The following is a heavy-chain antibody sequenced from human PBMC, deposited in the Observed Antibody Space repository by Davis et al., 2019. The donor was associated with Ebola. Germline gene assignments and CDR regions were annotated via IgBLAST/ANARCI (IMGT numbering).Heavy chain of an antibody. J-gene: IGHJ4*02. CDR2: IDTNTGNP. Sequence: AASVKVSCKASGYTFTNYFIDWVRQAPGQGLEWMGRIDTNTGNPTYAQGFTGRFVFSLDTSVSTAYLQISSLKAEDTAVYYCARGPKYYYGSGSYYMNYWGQGTLVTVSS. CDR3: ARGPKYYYGSGSYYMNY. D-gene: IGHD3-10*01. CDR1: GYTFTNYF. V-gene: IGHV7-4-1*02.